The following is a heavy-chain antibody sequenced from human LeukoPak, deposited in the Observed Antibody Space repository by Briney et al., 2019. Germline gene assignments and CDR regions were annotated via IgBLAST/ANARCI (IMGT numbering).Heavy chain of an antibody. V-gene: IGHV4-59*08. Sequence: SETLSLTCTVSGGSISSYYWSWIRQPPGKGLEWIGYIYYSGSTNYNPSLKSRVTISVDTSKNQFSLKLSSVTAADTAVYYCARRAAGAAAAWYFDLWGRGTLVTVSS. J-gene: IGHJ2*01. CDR2: IYYSGST. CDR1: GGSISSYY. CDR3: ARRAAGAAAAWYFDL. D-gene: IGHD6-13*01.